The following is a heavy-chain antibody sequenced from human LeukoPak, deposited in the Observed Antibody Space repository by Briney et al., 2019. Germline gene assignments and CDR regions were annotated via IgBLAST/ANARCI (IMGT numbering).Heavy chain of an antibody. D-gene: IGHD3-3*01. V-gene: IGHV4-4*07. CDR3: ARASGKSNWFDP. CDR1: GGSISSYY. Sequence: KTSETLSLTCTVSGGSISSYYWSWIRQPAGKGLKWIGRIYTSGSTNYNPSLKSRVTMSVDTSKNQFSLKLSSVTAADTAVYYCARASGKSNWFDPWGQGTLVTVSS. CDR2: IYTSGST. J-gene: IGHJ5*02.